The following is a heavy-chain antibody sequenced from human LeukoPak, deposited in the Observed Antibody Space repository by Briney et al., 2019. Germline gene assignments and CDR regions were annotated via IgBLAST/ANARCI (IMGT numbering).Heavy chain of an antibody. CDR2: IIPIFGTA. CDR3: ARGNYYYYYMDV. Sequence: SVKVSCKASGGTFSSYAISWVRQAPGQGLEWMGGIIPIFGTANYAQKFQGRVTITADESTSTAYMELSSLRSEDTAVYYCARGNYYYYYMDVWGKGTTVTVSS. J-gene: IGHJ6*03. V-gene: IGHV1-69*13. CDR1: GGTFSSYA.